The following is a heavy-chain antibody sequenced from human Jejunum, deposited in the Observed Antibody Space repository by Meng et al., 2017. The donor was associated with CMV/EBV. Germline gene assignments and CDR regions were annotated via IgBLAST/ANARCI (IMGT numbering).Heavy chain of an antibody. CDR1: GGSFTTYY. CDR3: AKGYGNSFEY. V-gene: IGHV4-4*07. J-gene: IGHJ4*02. Sequence: QEPLQESGPGVVKPSETLSLACTVSGGSFTTYYWSWIRQRAGKGLEWIGRIITSGSTNYNPSLRSRVIMSVDTSKNQFFLKLRSVTAADTAVYFCAKGYGNSFEYWGQGSLVTVSS. D-gene: IGHD3-16*01. CDR2: IITSGST.